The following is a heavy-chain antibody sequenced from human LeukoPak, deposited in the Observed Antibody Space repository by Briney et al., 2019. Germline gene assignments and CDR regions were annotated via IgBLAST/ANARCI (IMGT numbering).Heavy chain of an antibody. J-gene: IGHJ4*02. D-gene: IGHD3-22*01. Sequence: PGGSLRLSCAASGVTVRSIYMNWVRQAPGKGLEWVSLIYSGGGTYYADSVKGRFTISRDNSKNTLYLQMNSLRAEDTAVYYCARNYYDSSAYYYFDYWGQGTLVTVSS. CDR3: ARNYYDSSAYYYFDY. V-gene: IGHV3-66*01. CDR2: IYSGGGT. CDR1: GVTVRSIY.